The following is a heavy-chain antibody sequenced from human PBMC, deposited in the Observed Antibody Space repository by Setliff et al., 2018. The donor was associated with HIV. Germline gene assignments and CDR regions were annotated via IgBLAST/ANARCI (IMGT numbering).Heavy chain of an antibody. CDR2: ISANSIHV. CDR3: TSQGQNTFNI. J-gene: IGHJ3*02. V-gene: IGHV3-21*06. Sequence: PGGSLRLSCAASGFTFSSYSMNWVRQAPGKGLEWVSSISANSIHVYYADSLKGRFTISRDNARNSLYLQMNSLRVEDTAMYYCTSQGQNTFNIWGQGTMVTVSS. CDR1: GFTFSSYS.